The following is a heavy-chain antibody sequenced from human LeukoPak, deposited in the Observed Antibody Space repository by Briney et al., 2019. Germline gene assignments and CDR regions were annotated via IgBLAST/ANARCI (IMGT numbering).Heavy chain of an antibody. J-gene: IGHJ3*02. Sequence: GGSLRLSCAASGFTFSSYSMNWVRQAPGKGLEWVPSISSSSSYIYYADSVKGRFTISRDNAKNSLYLQMNSLRAEDTAVYYCARDRDILTGYYITDAFDIWGQGTMVTVSS. CDR1: GFTFSSYS. CDR2: ISSSSSYI. CDR3: ARDRDILTGYYITDAFDI. D-gene: IGHD3-9*01. V-gene: IGHV3-21*01.